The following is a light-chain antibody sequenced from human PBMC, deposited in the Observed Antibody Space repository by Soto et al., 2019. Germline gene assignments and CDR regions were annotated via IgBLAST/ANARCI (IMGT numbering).Light chain of an antibody. Sequence: EIVLTQSPATLSLSPGERATLSCRASQSISSYLAWYQQKPGQAPRLLIFDASNRAPGIPARFSGSGSGTVFTLTISNLEPEDFAVYYCQQRSNWPPVTFGGGTKVEIK. V-gene: IGKV3-11*01. CDR1: QSISSY. J-gene: IGKJ4*01. CDR3: QQRSNWPPVT. CDR2: DAS.